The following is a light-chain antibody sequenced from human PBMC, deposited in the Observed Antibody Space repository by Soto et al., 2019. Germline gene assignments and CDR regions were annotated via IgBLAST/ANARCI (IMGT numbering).Light chain of an antibody. CDR3: QKYNNAPPP. CDR2: AAS. V-gene: IGKV1-27*01. CDR1: QAISNY. Sequence: DIQMTQSPSSLSASVGDRVTITCRASQAISNYLAWYQQKPGKVPKLLLYAASTLQSGVPSRFSGSGSGTDFTLTISSLQPEDVATYYCQKYNNAPPPFGGGTKVEIK. J-gene: IGKJ4*01.